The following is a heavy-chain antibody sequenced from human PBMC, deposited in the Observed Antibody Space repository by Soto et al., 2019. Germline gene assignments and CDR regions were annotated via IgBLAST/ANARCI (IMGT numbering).Heavy chain of an antibody. CDR1: GGTFSSYT. D-gene: IGHD3-10*01. Sequence: EASVKVSCKASGGTFSSYTISWVRQAPGQGLEWMGRIIPILGIANYAQEFQGRVTITADKSTSTAYMELSSLRSEDTAVYYCASSTMVRGYYMDVWGKGTTVTVSS. J-gene: IGHJ6*03. CDR2: IIPILGIA. V-gene: IGHV1-69*02. CDR3: ASSTMVRGYYMDV.